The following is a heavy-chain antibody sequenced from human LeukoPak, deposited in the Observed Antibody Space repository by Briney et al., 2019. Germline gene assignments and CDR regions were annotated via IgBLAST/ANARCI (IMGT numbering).Heavy chain of an antibody. Sequence: ASVKVSCKASGYTFTSYGISWVRQPPGQGLEWMGWISAYNGNTNYAQKLQGRVTMTTDTSTSTAYMELRSLRSDDTAVYYCARVLVVAATQGYYYGMDVWGQGTTVTVSS. D-gene: IGHD2-15*01. V-gene: IGHV1-18*01. J-gene: IGHJ6*02. CDR3: ARVLVVAATQGYYYGMDV. CDR2: ISAYNGNT. CDR1: GYTFTSYG.